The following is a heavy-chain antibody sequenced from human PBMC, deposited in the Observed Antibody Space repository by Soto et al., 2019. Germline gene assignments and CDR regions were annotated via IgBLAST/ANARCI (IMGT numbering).Heavy chain of an antibody. CDR3: ARNGSN. CDR2: IDYSGIT. V-gene: IGHV4-39*01. J-gene: IGHJ4*02. CDR1: GVSISNSSYY. Sequence: SETLSLTCTVSGVSISNSSYYWGWIRRPPGKGLEWIGTIDYSGITYYNPSLKSRVTISVDTSKNQFSLKLTSVTAADTAVYYCARNGSNWGQGTLVTVSS.